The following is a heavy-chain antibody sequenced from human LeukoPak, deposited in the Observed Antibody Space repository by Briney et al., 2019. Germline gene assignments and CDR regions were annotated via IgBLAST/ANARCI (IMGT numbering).Heavy chain of an antibody. D-gene: IGHD3-16*02. CDR2: IYYIRNT. Sequence: SETLSLTCTVSGASVGSAGYYWSWIRQPPGGGLEWIGYIYYIRNTNYNPSLKSRVTMSLDPSKNQFSLKLNSATTADTAVYYCARTQSQSGSYRYYFGYWGQGTLVTVSS. V-gene: IGHV4-61*08. J-gene: IGHJ4*02. CDR3: ARTQSQSGSYRYYFGY. CDR1: GASVGSAGYY.